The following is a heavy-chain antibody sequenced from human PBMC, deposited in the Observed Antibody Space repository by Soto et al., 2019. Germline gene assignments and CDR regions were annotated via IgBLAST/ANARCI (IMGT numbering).Heavy chain of an antibody. Sequence: QVHLQESGPGLVKPSGTLSLTCDVSGDSISSSLWWSWVRQTPGKGLEWIGEIYHSGSINYNPSLKRRVTISADRSKNQFSLTLTAVTAADTAVYYCATSQLGEDFDNWGQGTLVTVSS. D-gene: IGHD1-1*01. V-gene: IGHV4-4*02. CDR3: ATSQLGEDFDN. CDR2: IYHSGSI. J-gene: IGHJ4*02. CDR1: GDSISSSLW.